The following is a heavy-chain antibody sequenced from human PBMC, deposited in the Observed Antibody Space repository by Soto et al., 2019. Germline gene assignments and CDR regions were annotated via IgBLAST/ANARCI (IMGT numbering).Heavy chain of an antibody. CDR1: GGSISSYY. D-gene: IGHD5-12*01. CDR2: IYYSGST. CDR3: ARSFTGYSRYASHIDN. Sequence: SETLSLTCTVSGGSISSYYWSWIRQPPGKGLEWIGYIYYSGSTNYNPSLKSRVTISVDTSKNQFSLNLSSVTAADTAVYYCARSFTGYSRYASHIDNWGQVTQVTVS. J-gene: IGHJ4*02. V-gene: IGHV4-59*01.